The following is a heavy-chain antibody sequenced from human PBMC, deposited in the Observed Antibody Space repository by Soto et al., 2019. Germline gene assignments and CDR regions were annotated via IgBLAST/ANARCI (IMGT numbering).Heavy chain of an antibody. Sequence: QVTLKESGPTLVKPTQTLTLTCTFSGFSLATSGVGVGWIRQPPGQALEWLGFIYWDDDKRYSPSLKSRLTIIKDTSNHQVLIILSNVDPVDSGTYYCAHRSPYTGSWHSGWFDSWGQGTLVSVSS. D-gene: IGHD1-26*01. CDR3: AHRSPYTGSWHSGWFDS. V-gene: IGHV2-5*02. J-gene: IGHJ5*01. CDR2: IYWDDDK. CDR1: GFSLATSGVG.